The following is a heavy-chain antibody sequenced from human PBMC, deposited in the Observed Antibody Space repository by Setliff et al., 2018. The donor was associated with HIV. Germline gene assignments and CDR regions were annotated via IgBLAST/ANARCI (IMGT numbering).Heavy chain of an antibody. J-gene: IGHJ6*02. CDR1: GGSISSGDYY. CDR2: IHYSGIT. V-gene: IGHV4-30-4*02. CDR3: ARGGSSWYGYGMDV. D-gene: IGHD6-13*01. Sequence: SETLSLTCTVSGGSISSGDYYWTWIRQPPGKGLEWIGYIHYSGITYYNPSLKSRPTISLDTSKNQFSLKLSSVTAADTAVYYCARGGSSWYGYGMDVWGQGTTVTVSS.